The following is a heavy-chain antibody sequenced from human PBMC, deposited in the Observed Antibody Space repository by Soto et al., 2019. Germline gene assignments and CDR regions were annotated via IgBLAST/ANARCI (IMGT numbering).Heavy chain of an antibody. V-gene: IGHV1-18*01. D-gene: IGHD3-3*01. J-gene: IGHJ4*02. CDR3: ARDGTYYDFWSGYHVPDY. CDR1: GYTFTSYG. CDR2: ISAYNGNT. Sequence: ASVKVSCKASGYTFTSYGISWVRQAPGQGLEWMGWISAYNGNTNYAQKLQGRVTMTTDTSTSTAYMELRSLRSDDTAVYYCARDGTYYDFWSGYHVPDYWGQGTLVTVSS.